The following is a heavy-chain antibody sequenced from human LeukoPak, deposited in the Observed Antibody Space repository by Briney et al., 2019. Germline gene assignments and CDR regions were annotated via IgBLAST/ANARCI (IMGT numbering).Heavy chain of an antibody. CDR3: ARGRRVKGRAAAGPFDY. CDR2: INHSGST. J-gene: IGHJ4*02. CDR1: GGSISDSSLY. V-gene: IGHV4-39*07. Sequence: SETLSLTCTVSGGSISDSSLYWGWIRQPPGKGLEWIGEINHSGSTNYNPSLKSRVTISVDTSKNQFSLKLSSVTAADTAVYYCARGRRVKGRAAAGPFDYWGQGTLVTVSS. D-gene: IGHD6-13*01.